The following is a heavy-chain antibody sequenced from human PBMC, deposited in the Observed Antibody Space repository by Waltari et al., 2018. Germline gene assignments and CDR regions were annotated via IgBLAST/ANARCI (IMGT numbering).Heavy chain of an antibody. CDR3: ARDGYDSSGYYWFDS. D-gene: IGHD3-22*01. V-gene: IGHV3-7*01. Sequence: EVQLVESGGGLVQPGGSLRLSCAASGFVFSTYWMSWVRQAPGKGLEWVANIRPDGSEIYYGDSVKGRFTISRDNAKNSLYLQMNSLRAEDTAVYYCARDGYDSSGYYWFDSWGQGTLVTVCS. CDR1: GFVFSTYW. J-gene: IGHJ5*01. CDR2: IRPDGSEI.